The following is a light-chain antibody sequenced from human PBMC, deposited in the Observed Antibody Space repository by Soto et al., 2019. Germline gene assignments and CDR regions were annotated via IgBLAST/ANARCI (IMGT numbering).Light chain of an antibody. CDR3: LQDASYPYT. CDR2: TIS. J-gene: IGKJ2*01. Sequence: AVQMTQSPSTLSASVGDRVTITCRASQDVRNDLGWYQQKPGQAPKLLIYTISTLQSGVPSRFSGSGSGTDFTLTISSLQPEDSATYYCLQDASYPYTFGQGTNLEI. V-gene: IGKV1-6*01. CDR1: QDVRND.